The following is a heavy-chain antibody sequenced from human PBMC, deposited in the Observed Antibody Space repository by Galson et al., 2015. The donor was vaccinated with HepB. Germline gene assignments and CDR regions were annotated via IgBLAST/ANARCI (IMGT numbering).Heavy chain of an antibody. J-gene: IGHJ4*02. Sequence: SLRLSCAASGFTFSSYGMHWVRQAPGKGLEWVAVIWYDGSNKYYADSVKGRFTISRDNSKNTLYLQMNSLRAEDTAVYYCARAVYESATELDYWGQGTLVTVSS. CDR1: GFTFSSYG. CDR2: IWYDGSNK. V-gene: IGHV3-33*01. CDR3: ARAVYESATELDY. D-gene: IGHD5-12*01.